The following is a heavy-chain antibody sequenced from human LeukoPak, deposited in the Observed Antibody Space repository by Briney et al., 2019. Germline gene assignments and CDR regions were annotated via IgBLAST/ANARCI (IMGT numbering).Heavy chain of an antibody. D-gene: IGHD3-10*01. Sequence: GESLRISCKGSGYSFTDYWIGWVRQMPGEGLQWMGIIYPDDSDIRYSPSFQGKVTISADKSIITAYPQWSSLKASDTATYYCARHGRGSRSPNAFDIWGQGTMVTVSS. CDR1: GYSFTDYW. J-gene: IGHJ3*02. CDR3: ARHGRGSRSPNAFDI. CDR2: IYPDDSDI. V-gene: IGHV5-51*01.